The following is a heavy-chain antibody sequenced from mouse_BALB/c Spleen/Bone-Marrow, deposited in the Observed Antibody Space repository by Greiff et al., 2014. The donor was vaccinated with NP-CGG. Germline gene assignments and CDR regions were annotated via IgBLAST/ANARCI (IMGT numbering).Heavy chain of an antibody. D-gene: IGHD3-2*02. J-gene: IGHJ2*01. Sequence: EVQVVESGGDLVKPGGSLKLSCVASGFTFSSYGMSWVRQTPDKRLEWVATISSGGSSTYYPASVKGRFTISRDNAKSTLYLQMSSLNSEDTAMYYCTRRPLQANSYFDCWGQGTILTVSS. CDR1: GFTFSSYG. V-gene: IGHV5-6*01. CDR2: ISSGGSST. CDR3: TRRPLQANSYFDC.